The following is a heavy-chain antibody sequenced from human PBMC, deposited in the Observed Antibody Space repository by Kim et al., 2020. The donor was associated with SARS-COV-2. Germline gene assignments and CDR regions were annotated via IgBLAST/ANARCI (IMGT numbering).Heavy chain of an antibody. CDR3: AKDHGGFGY. J-gene: IGHJ4*02. D-gene: IGHD3-16*01. Sequence: SNKCYADTVKCRFTNCSDNSKNSLYLKMNSLRAEDTAVYYCAKDHGGFGYWGKGTLVAVSS. V-gene: IGHV3-30*01. CDR2: SNK.